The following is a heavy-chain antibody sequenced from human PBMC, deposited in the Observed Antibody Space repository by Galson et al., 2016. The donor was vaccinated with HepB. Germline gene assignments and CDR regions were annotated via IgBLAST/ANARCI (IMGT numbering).Heavy chain of an antibody. V-gene: IGHV3-7*03. CDR1: GFTFGSVW. J-gene: IGHJ1*01. D-gene: IGHD3-22*01. CDR3: ALYYYDSTGFVEYFQH. Sequence: SLRLSCATSGFTFGSVWMSWVRQAPGKGLEWVANIKPDGSERYYVDSLKGRFTIPRDNAENSLNLQMNNLRAEDTAVYFCALYYYDSTGFVEYFQHWGQGTRVTVSS. CDR2: IKPDGSER.